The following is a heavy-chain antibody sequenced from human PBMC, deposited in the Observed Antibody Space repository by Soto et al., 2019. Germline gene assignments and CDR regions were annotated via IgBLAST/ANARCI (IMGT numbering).Heavy chain of an antibody. CDR1: GFTFSNYA. V-gene: IGHV3-23*01. D-gene: IGHD3-22*01. CDR3: AGGDSSAWKTSDY. CDR2: ISDIGGNT. Sequence: EVQLLESGGGLVQPGGSLRLSCAASGFTFSNYAMSWVRQAPGKGLEWVSGISDIGGNTYYADSVKGRFTISRDNSKNPVVLQKNSLRGEGTAVNYCAGGDSSAWKTSDYWGQGTLVTVSS. J-gene: IGHJ4*02.